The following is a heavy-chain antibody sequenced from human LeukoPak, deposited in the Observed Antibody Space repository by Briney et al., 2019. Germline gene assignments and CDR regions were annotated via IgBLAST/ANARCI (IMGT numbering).Heavy chain of an antibody. J-gene: IGHJ3*02. CDR2: INPSGGST. Sequence: ASVKVSCKASGYTSTSYYMHWVRQAPGQGLEWMGIINPSGGSTSYAQKFQGRVTMTRDTSTSTVYMELSSLRSEDTAVYYCARDSGYCDSSGYYSDAFDIWGQGTMVTVSS. D-gene: IGHD3-22*01. V-gene: IGHV1-46*01. CDR1: GYTSTSYY. CDR3: ARDSGYCDSSGYYSDAFDI.